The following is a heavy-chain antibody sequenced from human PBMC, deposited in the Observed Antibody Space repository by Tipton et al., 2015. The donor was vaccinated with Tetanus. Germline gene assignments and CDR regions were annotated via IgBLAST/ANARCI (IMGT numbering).Heavy chain of an antibody. CDR1: GFTFSSYG. CDR3: AKGLYSGYDLMEEQWLRVQGEFDY. Sequence: SLRLSCAASGFTFSSYGMHWVRQAPGKGLEWVAVISYDGSNKYYADSVKGRFTISRDNSKNTLYLQMNSLRAEDTAVYYCAKGLYSGYDLMEEQWLRVQGEFDYWGQGTLVTVSS. V-gene: IGHV3-30*18. CDR2: ISYDGSNK. J-gene: IGHJ4*02. D-gene: IGHD5-12*01.